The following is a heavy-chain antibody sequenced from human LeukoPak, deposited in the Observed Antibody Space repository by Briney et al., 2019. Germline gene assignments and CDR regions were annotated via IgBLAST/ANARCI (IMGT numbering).Heavy chain of an antibody. CDR3: ARVGPWVNPDYYYYYMDV. CDR2: ISYDGSNK. Sequence: GGSLRLSCAASGFTFSSYGMHWVRQAPGKGLEWVAVISYDGSNKYYADSVKGRFTISRDIAKTSLYLQMNSLRAEDTAVYYCARVGPWVNPDYYYYYMDVWGKGTTVTVSS. CDR1: GFTFSSYG. D-gene: IGHD1-14*01. V-gene: IGHV3-30*03. J-gene: IGHJ6*03.